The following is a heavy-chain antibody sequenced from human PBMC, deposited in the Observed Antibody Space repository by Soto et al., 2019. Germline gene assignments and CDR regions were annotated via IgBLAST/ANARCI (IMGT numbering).Heavy chain of an antibody. CDR3: ARGKYSSSSYYYYGMDV. V-gene: IGHV1-69*13. CDR2: IIPIFGTA. J-gene: IGHJ6*02. D-gene: IGHD6-6*01. CDR1: GGTFSSYA. Sequence: GASVKVSCKVSGGTFSSYAISWVRQAPGQGLEWMGGIIPIFGTANYAQKFQGRVTITADESTSTAYMELSSLRSEDTAVYYCARGKYSSSSYYYYGMDVWGRGTTVTSP.